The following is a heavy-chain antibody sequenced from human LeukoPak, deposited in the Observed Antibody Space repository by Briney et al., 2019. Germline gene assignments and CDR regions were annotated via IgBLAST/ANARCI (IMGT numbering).Heavy chain of an antibody. V-gene: IGHV1-69*13. CDR3: ARDRGRDFDY. J-gene: IGHJ4*02. CDR1: GGTFSIYA. CDR2: IIPIFGTA. Sequence: SVTVSFKASGGTFSIYAISWVRQAPGQGLEWMGGIIPIFGTANYAQKFQGRVTITADESTSTAYMELSSLRSEDTAVYYCARDRGRDFDYWGQGTLVTVSS.